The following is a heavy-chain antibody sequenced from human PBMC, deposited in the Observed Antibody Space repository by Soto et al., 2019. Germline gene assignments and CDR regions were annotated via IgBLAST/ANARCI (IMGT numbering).Heavy chain of an antibody. CDR2: ISYDGSNK. D-gene: IGHD6-6*01. V-gene: IGHV3-30*18. Sequence: QVQLVESGGGVVQPGRSLRLSCAASGFTFSSYGMHWVRQAPGKGLEWVAVISYDGSNKYYADSVKGRFTISRDNSKNTLYLQMNSLRAEDTAVYYCAKDIYSSSSVGYYYIGMDVWGQGTTVTVSS. CDR3: AKDIYSSSSVGYYYIGMDV. J-gene: IGHJ6*02. CDR1: GFTFSSYG.